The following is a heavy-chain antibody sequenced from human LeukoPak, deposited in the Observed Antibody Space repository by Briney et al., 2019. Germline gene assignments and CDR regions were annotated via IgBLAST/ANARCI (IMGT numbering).Heavy chain of an antibody. Sequence: SQTLSLTCTVSGGSISSGDYYXSWIRQPPGKGLEWIGYIYYSGSTYYNPSLKSRVTISVDTSKDQFSLKLSSVTAADTAVYYCARVRGGLRTYYFDYWGQGTLVTVSS. J-gene: IGHJ4*02. D-gene: IGHD3-10*01. CDR2: IYYSGST. V-gene: IGHV4-30-4*01. CDR1: GGSISSGDYY. CDR3: ARVRGGLRTYYFDY.